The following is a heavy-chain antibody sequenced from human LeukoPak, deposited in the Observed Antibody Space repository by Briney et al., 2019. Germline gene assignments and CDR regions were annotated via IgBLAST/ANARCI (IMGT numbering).Heavy chain of an antibody. D-gene: IGHD3-16*02. J-gene: IGHJ6*02. Sequence: GGSLRLSCAASGFTVSSNYMSWVRQAPGKGLERVSVIYSGGSTYYADSVKGRFTISRDNSKNTLYLQRNSLRAEDTAVYYCARGLSHYYYGMDVWGQGTTVTVSS. CDR3: ARGLSHYYYGMDV. V-gene: IGHV3-53*01. CDR2: IYSGGST. CDR1: GFTVSSNY.